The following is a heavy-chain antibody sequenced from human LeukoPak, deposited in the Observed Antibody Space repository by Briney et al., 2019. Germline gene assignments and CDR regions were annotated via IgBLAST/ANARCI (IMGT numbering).Heavy chain of an antibody. D-gene: IGHD1-26*01. CDR2: IIPIFGTA. Sequence: VASVTVSCTASGGTFSIYAISWVRQAPGQGLEWMGGIIPIFGTANYAQKFQGRVTITADESTSTAYMELSSLRSEDTAVYYCAREGGSYDDNWFDPWGQGTLVTVSS. V-gene: IGHV1-69*13. CDR3: AREGGSYDDNWFDP. J-gene: IGHJ5*02. CDR1: GGTFSIYA.